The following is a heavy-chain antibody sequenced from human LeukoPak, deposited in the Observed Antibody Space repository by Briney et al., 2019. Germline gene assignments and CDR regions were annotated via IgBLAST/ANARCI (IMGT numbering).Heavy chain of an antibody. CDR2: MYRGGST. CDR3: TRGSPTVSAGYN. D-gene: IGHD1-1*01. J-gene: IGHJ4*02. Sequence: GGSRRLSCAASGFTVSTAYMSWVRQAPGKGLEWVSVMYRGGSTYYADSVKGRFTISRDDSKNTVFLQMNRLRPEDTAIYFCTRGSPTVSAGYNWGRGTVVIVSS. CDR1: GFTVSTAY. V-gene: IGHV3-53*01.